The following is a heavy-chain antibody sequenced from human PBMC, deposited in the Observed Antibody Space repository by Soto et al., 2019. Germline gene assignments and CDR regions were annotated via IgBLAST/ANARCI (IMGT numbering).Heavy chain of an antibody. D-gene: IGHD2-2*01. CDR1: GYTLTELS. CDR2: FDPEDGET. Sequence: ASVKVSCKVSGYTLTELSMHWVRQAPGKGLEWMGGFDPEDGETIYAQKFQGRVTMTEDTSTDTAYMELSSLRSEDTAVYYCATVRSHCSSTSCSHYYYYRMDVWGQGXTVTVYS. CDR3: ATVRSHCSSTSCSHYYYYRMDV. V-gene: IGHV1-24*01. J-gene: IGHJ6*02.